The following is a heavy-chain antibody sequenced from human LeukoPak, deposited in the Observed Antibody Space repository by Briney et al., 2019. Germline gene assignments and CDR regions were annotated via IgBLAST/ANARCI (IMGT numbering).Heavy chain of an antibody. CDR2: IYYSGTT. V-gene: IGHV4-59*01. CDR1: GDSTSSYY. CDR3: ARDEYYFPGF. J-gene: IGHJ4*02. D-gene: IGHD3-10*01. Sequence: SETLSLTCSVSGDSTSSYYWTWIRQPPGKGLEWIGYIYYSGTTNYNPSLRSRVTISVDTSKNQFSLKLSSATAADTAVYYCARDEYYFPGFWGQGTLVTVSS.